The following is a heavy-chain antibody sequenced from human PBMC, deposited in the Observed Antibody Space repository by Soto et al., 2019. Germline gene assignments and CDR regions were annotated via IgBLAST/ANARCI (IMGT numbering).Heavy chain of an antibody. D-gene: IGHD3-22*01. CDR1: GFTFSSYG. Sequence: GGSLRLSSAASGFTFSSYGMHWVRQSPGKGLEWVSVISCDGSNKYYADSVKGRFTISRDNSKNTLYLQMNSLRAEDTAVYYCAKDVTMMVVVTSVDYWGQGTLVTVSS. V-gene: IGHV3-30*18. CDR2: ISCDGSNK. CDR3: AKDVTMMVVVTSVDY. J-gene: IGHJ4*02.